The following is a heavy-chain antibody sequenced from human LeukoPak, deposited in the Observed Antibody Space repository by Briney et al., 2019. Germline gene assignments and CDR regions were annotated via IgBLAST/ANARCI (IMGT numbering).Heavy chain of an antibody. CDR1: GGSISSYY. Sequence: PSETLSLTRTVSGGSISSYYWSWIRQPPGKGLEWIGYIYYSGSTNYNPSLKSRVTISVDTSKNQFSLKLSSVTAADTAVYYCARGDIWFGELSGVGMDVWGQGTTVTVSS. CDR3: ARGDIWFGELSGVGMDV. D-gene: IGHD3-10*01. V-gene: IGHV4-59*01. J-gene: IGHJ6*02. CDR2: IYYSGST.